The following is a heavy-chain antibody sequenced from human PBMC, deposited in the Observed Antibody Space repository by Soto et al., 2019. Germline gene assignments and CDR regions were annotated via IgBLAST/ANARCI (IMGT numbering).Heavy chain of an antibody. CDR2: ISYDGSNK. D-gene: IGHD6-13*01. Sequence: GESLKISCAASGFTFSSYAMHWVRQAPGKGLEWVAVISYDGSNKYYADSVKGRFTISRDNSKNTLYLQMNSLRAEDTAVYYCARGGYSSSWYVDYWGQGTLVTVSS. CDR1: GFTFSSYA. V-gene: IGHV3-30-3*01. CDR3: ARGGYSSSWYVDY. J-gene: IGHJ4*02.